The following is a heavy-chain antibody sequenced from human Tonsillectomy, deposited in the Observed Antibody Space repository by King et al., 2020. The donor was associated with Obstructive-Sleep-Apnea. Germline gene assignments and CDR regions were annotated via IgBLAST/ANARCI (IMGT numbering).Heavy chain of an antibody. CDR2: MNPNSGNT. CDR3: ARSKILPIIWKEGVPAYYKPFDY. V-gene: IGHV1-8*01. J-gene: IGHJ4*02. CDR1: GYTFTSYD. D-gene: IGHD3-9*01. Sequence: QLVQSGAEVKKPGASVKVSCKASGYTFTSYDINWVRQATGQGLEWMGWMNPNSGNTGYAQKFQGRVTMTRNNSITTAYKELSRLTSEDTAVYYCARSKILPIIWKEGVPAYYKPFDYWGQGTLVSVSS.